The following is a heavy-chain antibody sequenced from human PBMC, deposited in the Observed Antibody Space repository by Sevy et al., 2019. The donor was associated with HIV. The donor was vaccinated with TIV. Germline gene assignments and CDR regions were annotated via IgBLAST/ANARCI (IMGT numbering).Heavy chain of an antibody. D-gene: IGHD2-15*01. CDR1: GFTVSSNY. CDR3: TRGPCSGDTCYSDY. V-gene: IGHV3-53*01. CDR2: IYSGGST. Sequence: GESLKISCVASGFTVSSNYMSWVRQAPGKGLEWVSLIYSGGSTYYADSVKGRCNISRDNSKDTLYLQLTALRADDTAVYYCTRGPCSGDTCYSDYWGQGTLVTVSS. J-gene: IGHJ4*02.